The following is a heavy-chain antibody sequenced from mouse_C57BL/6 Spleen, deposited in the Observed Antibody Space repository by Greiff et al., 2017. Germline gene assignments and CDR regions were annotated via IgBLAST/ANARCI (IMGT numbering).Heavy chain of an antibody. Sequence: QVQLQQPGAELVRPGTSVKLSCKASGYTFTSYWMHWVKQRPGQGLEWIGVIDPSDSYTNYNQKFKGKVTLSVDTSSSTAYMQLSSLTSEDSAVCYCARDSTTVGALSFGYWGPGTTLTVAS. CDR1: GYTFTSYW. D-gene: IGHD1-1*01. CDR3: ARDSTTVGALSFGY. V-gene: IGHV1-59*01. J-gene: IGHJ2*01. CDR2: IDPSDSYT.